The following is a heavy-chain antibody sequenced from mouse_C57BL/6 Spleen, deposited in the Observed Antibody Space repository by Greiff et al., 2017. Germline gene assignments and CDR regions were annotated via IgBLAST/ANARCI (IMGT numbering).Heavy chain of an antibody. Sequence: VQLQQSGAELVRPGASVKLSCKASGYTFTDYYINWVKQRPGQGLEWIARIYPGSGNTYSNEKFKGKATLTAEKSSSTAYMQLSSLTSEDSAVYVCASGSSLPDFDYWGQGTTLTVSS. V-gene: IGHV1-76*01. CDR3: ASGSSLPDFDY. CDR2: IYPGSGNT. D-gene: IGHD1-1*01. J-gene: IGHJ2*01. CDR1: GYTFTDYY.